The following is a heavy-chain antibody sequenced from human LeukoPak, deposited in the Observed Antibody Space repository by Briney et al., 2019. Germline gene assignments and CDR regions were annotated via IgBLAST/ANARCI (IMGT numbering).Heavy chain of an antibody. V-gene: IGHV3-23*01. D-gene: IGHD2-8*01. Sequence: GGSLRLSCAASGFTFSSYSMSWVRQAPGKGLEWVSAISGSDGSTYFADSVKGRFTISRDNSKNTLYLQMNSLGAEDTAVYYCAKDLSPGVYWGQGTLVTVSS. CDR3: AKDLSPGVY. J-gene: IGHJ4*02. CDR1: GFTFSSYS. CDR2: ISGSDGST.